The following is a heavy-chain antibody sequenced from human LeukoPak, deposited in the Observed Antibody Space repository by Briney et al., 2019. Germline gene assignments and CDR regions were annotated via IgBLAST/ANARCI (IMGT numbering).Heavy chain of an antibody. Sequence: GGSLRLSCAASGFTFSNFHMTWVRQSPGKGLEWVATIRYDGSKKWYAESVRGRFTISRDDSKNTLFLQMNNLRVEDTAVYYCAREDSSGWYTAYWGQGTLVTVSS. J-gene: IGHJ4*02. CDR2: IRYDGSKK. D-gene: IGHD6-19*01. CDR1: GFTFSNFH. CDR3: AREDSSGWYTAY. V-gene: IGHV3-33*08.